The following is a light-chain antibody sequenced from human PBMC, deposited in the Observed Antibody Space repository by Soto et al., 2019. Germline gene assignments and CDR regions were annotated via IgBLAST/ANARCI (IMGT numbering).Light chain of an antibody. V-gene: IGLV1-44*01. CDR3: AAWDDRLNGRV. CDR2: KSN. CDR1: SSNIGSNT. J-gene: IGLJ3*02. Sequence: QSVLTQPPSASATPGQRFTISCSGSSSNIGSNTVNWYQQLPGTAPKLLIYKSNQRPSGVPDRFSGSKSGTSASLAISGLQSEDEADYYCAAWDDRLNGRVFGGGTKLTVL.